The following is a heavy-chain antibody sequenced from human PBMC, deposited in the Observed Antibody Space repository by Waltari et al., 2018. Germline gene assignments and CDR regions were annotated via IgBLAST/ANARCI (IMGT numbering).Heavy chain of an antibody. D-gene: IGHD5-18*01. Sequence: EVQXVXSGGXLVQPGRSLXLSCAASGFTFDDYAIHWVRQAPXKGLEXVSGIXWNSGXIGYADSVKGXFTISRDNAKNSLYLQMXSLRAEDTXLXYCXKRGYSEYYFDXWGQGTLVTVSS. CDR2: IXWNSGXI. CDR1: GFTFDDYA. J-gene: IGHJ4*02. CDR3: XKRGYSEYYFDX. V-gene: IGHV3-9*01.